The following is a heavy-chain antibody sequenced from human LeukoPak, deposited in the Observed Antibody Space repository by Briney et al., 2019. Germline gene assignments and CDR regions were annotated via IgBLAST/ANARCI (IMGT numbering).Heavy chain of an antibody. CDR1: GYTFTGYY. Sequence: ASVRVSCKASGYTFTGYYMHWVRQAPGQGLEWMGVINPSGGSTSYAQKFQGRVTMTRDTSTSTVYMELSSLRSEDTAVYYCAREGNWNRGILIDYWGQGTLVTVSS. J-gene: IGHJ4*02. V-gene: IGHV1-46*01. CDR3: AREGNWNRGILIDY. CDR2: INPSGGST. D-gene: IGHD1-20*01.